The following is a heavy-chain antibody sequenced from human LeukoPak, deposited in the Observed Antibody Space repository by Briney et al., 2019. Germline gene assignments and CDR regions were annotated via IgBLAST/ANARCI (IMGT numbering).Heavy chain of an antibody. CDR2: ISGSGGST. CDR3: AKVPSSMVRGVNGAFDI. CDR1: GFTFSSYA. V-gene: IGHV3-23*01. J-gene: IGHJ3*02. D-gene: IGHD3-10*01. Sequence: GGFLRLSCAASGFTFSSYAMSWVRQAPGKGLEWVSAISGSGGSTYYADSVKGRFTISRDNSKNTLYLQMNSLRAEDTAVYYCAKVPSSMVRGVNGAFDIWGQGTMVTVSS.